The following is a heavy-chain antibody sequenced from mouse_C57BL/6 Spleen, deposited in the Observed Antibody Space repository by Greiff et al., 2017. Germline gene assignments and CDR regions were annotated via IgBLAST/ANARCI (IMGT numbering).Heavy chain of an antibody. D-gene: IGHD3-1*01. CDR1: GYTFTSYW. J-gene: IGHJ2*01. Sequence: VQLQQPGAELVMPGASVKLSCKASGYTFTSYWMHWVKQRPGQGLEWIGEIDPSDSYTNYNQKFKGKSTLTVDKSSSTAYMQRRSLTSEDSAVYYCARSGSFDDWGQGTTLTVSS. CDR3: ARSGSFDD. V-gene: IGHV1-69*01. CDR2: IDPSDSYT.